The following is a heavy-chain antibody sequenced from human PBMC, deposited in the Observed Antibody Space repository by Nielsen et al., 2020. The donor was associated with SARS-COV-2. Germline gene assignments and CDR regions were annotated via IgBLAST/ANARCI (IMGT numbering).Heavy chain of an antibody. J-gene: IGHJ4*02. CDR3: ASRYSSSWFSFGY. CDR1: GFTFSSYA. Sequence: GESLKISCAASGFTFSSYAMSWVRQAPGKGLEWVSAISGSGGSTYYADSVKGRFTISRDNSKNTLYLQMNSLRAEDTAVYYCASRYSSSWFSFGYWGQGTLVTVSS. CDR2: ISGSGGST. D-gene: IGHD6-13*01. V-gene: IGHV3-23*01.